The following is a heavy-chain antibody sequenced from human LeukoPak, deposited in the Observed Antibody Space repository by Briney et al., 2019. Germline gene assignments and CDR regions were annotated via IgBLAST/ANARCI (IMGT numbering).Heavy chain of an antibody. CDR2: ISGSGDYT. CDR3: AKVPPPQTTVTTNFDF. V-gene: IGHV3-23*01. CDR1: GFTFSSYA. Sequence: GGSLRLSCAASGFTFSSYAMSWVRQAPGKGLEWVSAISGSGDYTYYADPVKGRFTISRDNSKGTLYLQMNSLRAEDTAVYYCAKVPPPQTTVTTNFDFWGQGTLVTVSS. J-gene: IGHJ4*02. D-gene: IGHD4-17*01.